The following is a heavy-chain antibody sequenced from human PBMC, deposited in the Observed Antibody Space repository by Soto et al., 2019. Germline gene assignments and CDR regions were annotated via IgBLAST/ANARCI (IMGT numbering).Heavy chain of an antibody. D-gene: IGHD5-18*01. J-gene: IGHJ6*03. CDR3: VPRYSYGSSYYYYMDV. CDR1: GFTFSSYA. CDR2: TRNKANSYTT. Sequence: PGGSLRLSCAASGFTFSSYAMSWVRQAPGKGLEWVGRTRNKANSYTTEYAASVKGRFTISRDDSKNSLYLQMNSLKTEDTAVYYCVPRYSYGSSYYYYMDVWGKGTTVTVSS. V-gene: IGHV3-72*01.